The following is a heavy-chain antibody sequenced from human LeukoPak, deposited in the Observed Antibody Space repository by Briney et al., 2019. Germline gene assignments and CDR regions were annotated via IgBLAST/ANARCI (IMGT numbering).Heavy chain of an antibody. Sequence: SETLSLTCTVSGGSISSSSYYWGWIRQPPGKGLEWIGSIYYSGSTNYNPSLKSRVTMSVDTSKNQFSLKLSSVTAADTAVYYCARDTYYYDSSGYSTFDYWGQGTLVTVSS. CDR2: IYYSGST. CDR3: ARDTYYYDSSGYSTFDY. CDR1: GGSISSSSYY. D-gene: IGHD3-22*01. V-gene: IGHV4-39*07. J-gene: IGHJ4*02.